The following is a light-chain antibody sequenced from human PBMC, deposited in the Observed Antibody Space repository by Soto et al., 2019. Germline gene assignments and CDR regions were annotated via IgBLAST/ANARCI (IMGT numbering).Light chain of an antibody. CDR3: QQLNSYPIT. CDR1: QDISNY. J-gene: IGKJ5*01. Sequence: DIQMTQSPSALSASVGDRVTITCQASQDISNYLNWYQQKPGKAPKLLIYDASNLETGVPSRFSGSGSGTDFTLTISSLQPEDFATYYCQQLNSYPITFGQGTRLE. V-gene: IGKV1-33*01. CDR2: DAS.